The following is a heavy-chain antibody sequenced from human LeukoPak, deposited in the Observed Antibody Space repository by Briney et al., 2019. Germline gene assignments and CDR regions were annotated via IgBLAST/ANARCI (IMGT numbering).Heavy chain of an antibody. CDR3: ARYAGGGARPDMRNWFDP. CDR2: INHSGST. J-gene: IGHJ5*02. D-gene: IGHD6-6*01. Sequence: SETLSLTCAVHGGSFSGYYWSWIRQPPGKGLEWIGEINHSGSTNYNPSLKRRVTISVNTSNNQFSLKLSSVTAADTAVYYCARYAGGGARPDMRNWFDPWGQGALVSVSS. CDR1: GGSFSGYY. V-gene: IGHV4-34*01.